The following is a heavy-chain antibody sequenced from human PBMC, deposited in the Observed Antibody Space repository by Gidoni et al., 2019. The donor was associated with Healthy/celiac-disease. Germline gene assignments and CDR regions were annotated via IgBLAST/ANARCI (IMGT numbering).Heavy chain of an antibody. V-gene: IGHV4-34*01. CDR2: INHSGST. CDR3: ARDLSGYVDY. D-gene: IGHD6-19*01. J-gene: IGHJ4*02. Sequence: GLEWIGEINHSGSTNYNPSLKSRVTISVDTSKNQFSLKLSSVTAADTAVYYCARDLSGYVDYWGQGTLVTVSS.